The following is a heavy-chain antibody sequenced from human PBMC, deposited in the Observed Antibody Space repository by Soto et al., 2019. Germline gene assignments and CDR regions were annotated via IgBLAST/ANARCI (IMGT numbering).Heavy chain of an antibody. CDR3: ARLKWGDICRGGSCYSGGWFAP. V-gene: IGHV1-69*01. CDR2: IIPIFGTA. Sequence: QVQLVQSGAEVKKPGSSVKVSCKASGGTFSSYAISWVRQAPGQGLEWMGGIIPIFGTANYAQKFQGRVTITADESTGRAYMELSGLRSEDTAVYYCARLKWGDICRGGSCYSGGWFAPWGQGPLVTVSS. J-gene: IGHJ5*02. D-gene: IGHD2-15*01. CDR1: GGTFSSYA.